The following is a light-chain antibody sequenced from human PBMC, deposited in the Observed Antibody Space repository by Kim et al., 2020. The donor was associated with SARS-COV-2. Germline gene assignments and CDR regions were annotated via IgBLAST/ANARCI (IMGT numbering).Light chain of an antibody. J-gene: IGKJ1*01. CDR3: QQYYNWPPVAT. CDR2: GAS. V-gene: IGKV3-15*01. CDR1: QSVSSN. Sequence: EIVMTQSPATLSVSPGERATLSCRASQSVSSNLAWYQQKPGQAPRLLLYGASTRATDIPARFSGSGSGTEFTLTISSLQSEDFAVYYCQQYYNWPPVATFGQGTKVDIK.